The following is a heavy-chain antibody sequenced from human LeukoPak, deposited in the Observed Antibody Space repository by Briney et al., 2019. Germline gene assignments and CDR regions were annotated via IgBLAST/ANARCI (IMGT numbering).Heavy chain of an antibody. V-gene: IGHV4-30-4*01. D-gene: IGHD4-17*01. CDR1: GVSISSGDYY. CDR3: TRVANGDYFDF. J-gene: IGHJ4*02. CDR2: IYFSGYT. Sequence: SETLSLTCTVSGVSISSGDYYWSWIRQSPGKGLEWVGYIYFSGYTYYNPSLRSRVSISIDTSKNRFSLNLNSVTAADTAVYYCTRVANGDYFDFWGQGTLVTVSS.